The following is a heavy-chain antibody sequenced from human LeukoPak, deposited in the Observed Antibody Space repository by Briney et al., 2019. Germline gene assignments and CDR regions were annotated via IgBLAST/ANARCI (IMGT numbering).Heavy chain of an antibody. CDR2: FDPEDGET. V-gene: IGHV1-24*01. Sequence: VASVKVSCKVSGYTLTELSMHWVRQAPGKGLEWMGGFDPEDGETIYAQKFQGRVTMTEDTSTDTAYMELSSLRSEDTAVYYCATDLVGAITTRGVEYFQHWGQGTLVTVSS. D-gene: IGHD1-26*01. CDR3: ATDLVGAITTRGVEYFQH. CDR1: GYTLTELS. J-gene: IGHJ1*01.